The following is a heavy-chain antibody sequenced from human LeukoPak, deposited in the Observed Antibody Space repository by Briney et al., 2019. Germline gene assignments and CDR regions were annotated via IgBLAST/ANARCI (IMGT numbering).Heavy chain of an antibody. CDR1: GGSISSYY. V-gene: IGHV4-4*07. Sequence: PSETLSLTCTVSGGSISSYYWSWIRQPAGKGLEWIGRIYTSGSTNYNPSLKSRVTISVDKSKNQFSLKPSSVTAADTAVYYCARDVMTTRSFDYWGQGTLVTVSS. CDR2: IYTSGST. J-gene: IGHJ4*02. D-gene: IGHD3-22*01. CDR3: ARDVMTTRSFDY.